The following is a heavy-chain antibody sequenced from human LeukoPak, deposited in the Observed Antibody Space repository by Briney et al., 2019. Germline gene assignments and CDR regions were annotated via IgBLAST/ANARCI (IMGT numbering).Heavy chain of an antibody. D-gene: IGHD6-19*01. V-gene: IGHV1-24*01. CDR1: GYTLTELS. CDR3: ATSYSSGWDLDY. CDR2: FDPEDGET. Sequence: ASVKVSCKVSGYTLTELSMHWVRQAPGKGLEWMGGFDPEDGETIYAQKFQGRVTMTEDTSTDTAYMELSSLRSEDTAVYYCATSYSSGWDLDYWAREPWSPSPQ. J-gene: IGHJ4*02.